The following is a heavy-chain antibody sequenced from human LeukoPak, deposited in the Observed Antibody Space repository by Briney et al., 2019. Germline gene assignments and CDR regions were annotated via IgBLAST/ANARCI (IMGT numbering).Heavy chain of an antibody. V-gene: IGHV3-30*18. CDR3: AKDQFGYGTDGFDI. CDR1: GFSFSNYG. Sequence: GRSLRLSCAASGFSFSNYGMHWVRQAPGMGLEWVALISYNGGNKYYADSVKGRFTISRDNSKNTLYLQMNSLRAEETAVYYCAKDQFGYGTDGFDIWGQGTMVTVSS. J-gene: IGHJ3*02. D-gene: IGHD5-12*01. CDR2: ISYNGGNK.